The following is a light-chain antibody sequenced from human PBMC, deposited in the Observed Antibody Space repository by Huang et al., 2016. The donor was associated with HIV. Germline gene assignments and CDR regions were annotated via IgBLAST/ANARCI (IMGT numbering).Light chain of an antibody. J-gene: IGKJ1*01. V-gene: IGKV1-5*03. CDR3: QQYNSYSWT. CDR2: KAS. CDR1: QSISSW. Sequence: DIQMTQSPSTLSASVGDRVTITCRASQSISSWLAWYQQKPGKAPKLLIYKASSLEGGVPSRFSGSGSGTEFTLTISSLQPDDFATYYCQQYNSYSWTFGQETKVEIK.